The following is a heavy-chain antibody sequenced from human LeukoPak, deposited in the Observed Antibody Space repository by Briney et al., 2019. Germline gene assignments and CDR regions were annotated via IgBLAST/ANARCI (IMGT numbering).Heavy chain of an antibody. CDR1: GFTFSSYS. J-gene: IGHJ4*02. D-gene: IGHD5-24*01. Sequence: GGSLRLSCAASGFTFSSYSMNWVRQAPGKGLEWVSYIDSSGSSIHYADSVKGRFTISRDNAKNSLYLQMNSLRAEDTAVYHCARTKEMATISYFDSWGQGTLVTVSS. CDR2: IDSSGSSI. V-gene: IGHV3-48*04. CDR3: ARTKEMATISYFDS.